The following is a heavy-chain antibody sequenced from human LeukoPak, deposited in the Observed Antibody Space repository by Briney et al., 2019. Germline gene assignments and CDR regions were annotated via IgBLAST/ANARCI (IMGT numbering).Heavy chain of an antibody. CDR3: ARHAGSTMIVVVIPFWYFDY. CDR1: GDSISSGSYY. D-gene: IGHD3-22*01. CDR2: IYYSGYT. V-gene: IGHV4-39*01. J-gene: IGHJ4*02. Sequence: SETLSLSCDISGDSISSGSYYWGWIRQPPGKGLEWIGSIYYSGYTYYNPSLKSRATMSIDTSKNQFSLKLSSVTAADAAVYYCARHAGSTMIVVVIPFWYFDYWGQGMLVSVSS.